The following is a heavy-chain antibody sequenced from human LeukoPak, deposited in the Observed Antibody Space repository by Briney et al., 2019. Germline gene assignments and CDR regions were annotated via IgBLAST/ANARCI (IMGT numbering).Heavy chain of an antibody. Sequence: GASVKVSCKASGYTFTTFDINWVRQATGQRLEWMGWMNPKSGRAGYAQNFQGRVTFTRDSSISTAYMELSSLSSDDTAVHYCARADYEGNNWNDDAFDIWGQGTMVTVSS. V-gene: IGHV1-8*03. J-gene: IGHJ3*02. D-gene: IGHD1-1*01. CDR1: GYTFTTFD. CDR2: MNPKSGRA. CDR3: ARADYEGNNWNDDAFDI.